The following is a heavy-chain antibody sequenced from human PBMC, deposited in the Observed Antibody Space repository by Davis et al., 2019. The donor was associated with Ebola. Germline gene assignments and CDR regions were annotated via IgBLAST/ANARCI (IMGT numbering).Heavy chain of an antibody. D-gene: IGHD3-3*01. CDR2: IYWDDDK. CDR1: GFSLSTSGVG. V-gene: IGHV2-5*02. J-gene: IGHJ5*02. Sequence: SGPTLVKPTQTLTLTCTFSGFSLSTSGVGVGWIRQPPGKALEWLALIYWDDDKRYSPSLKSRLTITKDTSKNQVVLTMTNMDPVDTATYYCAHNRLYDFWSGGDWFDPWGQGTLVTVSS. CDR3: AHNRLYDFWSGGDWFDP.